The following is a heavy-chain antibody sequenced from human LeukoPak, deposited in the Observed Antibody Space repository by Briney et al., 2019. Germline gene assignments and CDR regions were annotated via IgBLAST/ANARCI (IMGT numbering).Heavy chain of an antibody. V-gene: IGHV3-20*01. CDR2: INWNGGDT. J-gene: IGHJ4*02. Sequence: GGSLRLSCAASGFTFDNYGMSWVRQAPGKGLEWVSGINWNGGDTAYADSVKGRFTISRDSAKNSLYLQMNSLRAEDTALYHCARDESGWYSDYWGQGTLVTVSS. CDR3: ARDESGWYSDY. CDR1: GFTFDNYG. D-gene: IGHD6-19*01.